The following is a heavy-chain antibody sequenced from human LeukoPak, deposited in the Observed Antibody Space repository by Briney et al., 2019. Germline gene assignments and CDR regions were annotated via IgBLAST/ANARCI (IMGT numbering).Heavy chain of an antibody. CDR2: ISGSGCST. J-gene: IGHJ4*02. CDR1: GFTFSSFA. CDR3: AKSRGFTVTPLLYYFDY. Sequence: GGSLRLSCAASGFTFSSFAMIWVRQAPGKGLEWVSPISGSGCSTYYADSVKGRFTISRDNSKNTLYLQMNSLRAEDTAVYYCAKSRGFTVTPLLYYFDYWGQGTLVTVSS. V-gene: IGHV3-23*01. D-gene: IGHD4-17*01.